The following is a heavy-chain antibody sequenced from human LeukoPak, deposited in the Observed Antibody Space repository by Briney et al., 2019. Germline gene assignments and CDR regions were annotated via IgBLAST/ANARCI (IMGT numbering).Heavy chain of an antibody. CDR3: TTDLPLRGDYIYH. CDR2: IYSGGST. CDR1: GFTVSSNY. D-gene: IGHD4-17*01. V-gene: IGHV3-53*01. J-gene: IGHJ4*02. Sequence: PGGSLRLSCAASGFTVSSNYMSWVRQAPGKGLEWVSVIYSGGSTYYADSVKGRFTISRDNSKNTLYLQMNSLRAEDTAVYYCTTDLPLRGDYIYHWGQGTLVTVSS.